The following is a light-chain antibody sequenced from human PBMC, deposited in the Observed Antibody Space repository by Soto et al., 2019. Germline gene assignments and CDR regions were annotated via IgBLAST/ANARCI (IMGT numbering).Light chain of an antibody. J-gene: IGLJ1*01. CDR1: SRDVGGHKY. CDR3: SSFSSSSTLYV. V-gene: IGLV2-14*01. CDR2: ELS. Sequence: QSALTQPACVSGSPGQSITISCTPTSRDVGGHKYVSWYQHHADKAPKLMIYELSNRPSGVSNRFSGSKSGNTASLTIYGLQAEDEADYYCSSFSSSSTLYVFGTGTKVTVL.